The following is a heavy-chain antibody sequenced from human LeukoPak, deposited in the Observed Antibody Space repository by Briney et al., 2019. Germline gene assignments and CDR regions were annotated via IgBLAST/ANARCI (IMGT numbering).Heavy chain of an antibody. D-gene: IGHD2-15*01. CDR1: GLTFNTYS. V-gene: IGHV3-21*01. CDR2: ITRSSSNI. CDR3: ARATPVLDY. Sequence: PGGSLRLSCAASGLTFNTYSMNWVRQAPGKGLEWVSSITRSSSNIYYADSVKGRFTISRDNAKNSLYLQMNSLRAEDTAVYYCARATPVLDYWGQGTLVTVSS. J-gene: IGHJ4*02.